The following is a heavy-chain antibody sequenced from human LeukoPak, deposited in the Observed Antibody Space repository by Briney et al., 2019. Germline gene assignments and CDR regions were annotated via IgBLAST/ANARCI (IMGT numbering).Heavy chain of an antibody. J-gene: IGHJ4*02. CDR1: GYSFTTYW. V-gene: IGHV5-51*01. Sequence: AGESLKISCKGSGYSFTTYWIGWVRQKPGKGLEWMGIIYPGDSDARYSPSFQGQVTISVDKSINTAYLQWSSLKASDTAMYYCARPRSAYCGGDCYSPFDYWGQGTLVTVSS. CDR2: IYPGDSDA. D-gene: IGHD2-21*02. CDR3: ARPRSAYCGGDCYSPFDY.